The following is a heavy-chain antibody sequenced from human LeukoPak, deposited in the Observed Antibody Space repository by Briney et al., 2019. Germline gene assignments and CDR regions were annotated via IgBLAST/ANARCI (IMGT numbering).Heavy chain of an antibody. D-gene: IGHD3-22*01. J-gene: IGHJ4*02. Sequence: PGGSLRLSCAASGFTFSSYGMHWVRQAPGKGLEWVAVIWYDGSNKYYADSVKGRFTISRDNSKNTLYLQMNSLRAEDTAVYYCAYDSSGYYYTPGDYWGQGTLVTVSS. CDR1: GFTFSSYG. CDR3: AYDSSGYYYTPGDY. CDR2: IWYDGSNK. V-gene: IGHV3-30*02.